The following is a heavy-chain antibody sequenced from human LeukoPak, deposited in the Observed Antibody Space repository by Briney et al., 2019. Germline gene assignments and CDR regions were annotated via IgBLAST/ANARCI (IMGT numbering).Heavy chain of an antibody. CDR1: GYTFTGYY. CDR3: ARGGHSSSSYYYYYYMDV. V-gene: IGHV1-2*02. D-gene: IGHD6-6*01. CDR2: INPNSGGT. Sequence: ASVKVSCKASGYTFTGYYMHWVRHAPGQGVEWMGWINPNSGGTNYAQKFQGRVTMTRDTSISTAYMELSRLRSDDTAVYYCARGGHSSSSYYYYYYMDVWGKGTTVTVSS. J-gene: IGHJ6*03.